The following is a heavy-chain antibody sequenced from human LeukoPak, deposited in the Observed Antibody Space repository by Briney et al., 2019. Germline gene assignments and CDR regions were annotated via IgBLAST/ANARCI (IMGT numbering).Heavy chain of an antibody. CDR3: ARDDADSAYAAGDF. CDR1: GGTFASYT. Sequence: ASVKVSCKASGGTFASYTFSWVRQAPGHGLEWTGRIIPLLGVANYAQKFQDRVTIFAEKSTSTVYMQLSSLRSEDTAIYYCARDDADSAYAAGDFWGQGTLVTVSS. J-gene: IGHJ4*02. CDR2: IIPLLGVA. D-gene: IGHD5-12*01. V-gene: IGHV1-69*04.